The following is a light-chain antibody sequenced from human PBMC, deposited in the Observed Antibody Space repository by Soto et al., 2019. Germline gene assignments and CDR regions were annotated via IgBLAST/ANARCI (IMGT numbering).Light chain of an antibody. CDR3: QQSYSTPNT. Sequence: DIQMTQSPSSLSASVGDRINITCRASQSISSYLNWYQQKPGKAPKLLIYAASSLQSGVPSRFSCSGSGTDFTLTISSLQPEDFATYYCQQSYSTPNTFGQGTKLEIK. CDR1: QSISSY. V-gene: IGKV1-39*01. CDR2: AAS. J-gene: IGKJ2*01.